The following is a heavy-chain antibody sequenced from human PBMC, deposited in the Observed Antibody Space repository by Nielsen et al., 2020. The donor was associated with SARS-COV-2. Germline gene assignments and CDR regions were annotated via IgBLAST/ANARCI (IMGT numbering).Heavy chain of an antibody. V-gene: IGHV3-23*01. CDR1: GFTFGSYA. D-gene: IGHD2-15*01. Sequence: GESLKISCAASGFTFGSYAMTWVRQAPGKGLEWVSTFNGGDGTTYYADSVKGRFTISRDNSRNTLYLQMNSLRAEDTALYYFAKGDRALVVVAAAISAFDYWGQGTLVTVSS. CDR2: FNGGDGTT. CDR3: AKGDRALVVVAAAISAFDY. J-gene: IGHJ4*02.